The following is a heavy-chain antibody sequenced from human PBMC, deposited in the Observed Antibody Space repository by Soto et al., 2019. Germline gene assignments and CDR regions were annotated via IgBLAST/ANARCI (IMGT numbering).Heavy chain of an antibody. CDR2: IDPSDSYT. D-gene: IGHD3-22*01. Sequence: PGESLKISCKGSGYSFTSYWISWVRQMPGKGLEWMGRIDPSDSYTNYSPSFQGHVTISADKSISTAYLQWSSLKASDTAMYYCAGLRHYYDSSGYLFNGMDVWGQGTTVAVS. V-gene: IGHV5-10-1*01. J-gene: IGHJ6*02. CDR3: AGLRHYYDSSGYLFNGMDV. CDR1: GYSFTSYW.